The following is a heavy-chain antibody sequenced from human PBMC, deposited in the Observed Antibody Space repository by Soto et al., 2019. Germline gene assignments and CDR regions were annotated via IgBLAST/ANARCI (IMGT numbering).Heavy chain of an antibody. CDR1: GFTFSTYG. J-gene: IGHJ4*02. CDR3: AKSVYNWNDGFFDY. D-gene: IGHD1-1*01. Sequence: QVQLVESGGGVVQPGRSLRLSCAASGFTFSTYGMHWVRQAPGKGLEWVAVISYDGVNKYYADSVKGRFTISRDNSKNTLYLPMNRLRAEDTAVYYCAKSVYNWNDGFFDYWGQGTLVTVSS. CDR2: ISYDGVNK. V-gene: IGHV3-30*18.